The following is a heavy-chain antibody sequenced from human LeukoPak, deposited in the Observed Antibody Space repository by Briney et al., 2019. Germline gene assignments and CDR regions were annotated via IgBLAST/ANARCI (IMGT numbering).Heavy chain of an antibody. CDR1: GYTFTSYY. CDR3: ARVVTAHSRVEDAFDI. V-gene: IGHV1-46*01. D-gene: IGHD2-21*02. J-gene: IGHJ3*02. CDR2: INPSGGST. Sequence: RASVKVSCKASGYTFTSYYMHWARQAPGQGLEWMGIINPSGGSTSYAQKFQGRVTMTRDMSTSTVYMELSSLRSEDTAVYYCARVVTAHSRVEDAFDIWGQGTMVTVSS.